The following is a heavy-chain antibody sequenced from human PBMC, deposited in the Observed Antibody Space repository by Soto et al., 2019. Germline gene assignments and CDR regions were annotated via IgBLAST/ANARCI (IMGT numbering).Heavy chain of an antibody. CDR2: IYSSGST. J-gene: IGHJ3*01. D-gene: IGHD3-22*01. CDR3: ATRPLLPGAP. V-gene: IGHV3-53*01. Sequence: EVQLVESGGGLIQPGGSLRLSCAASGFTFSSNDMNWVRQAPGKGLEWVSLIYSSGSTSYADSVKGRFTISRDNSKNTLYLQMSSLRAEDTVVYYCATRPLLPGAPWGQGTMVTFSS. CDR1: GFTFSSND.